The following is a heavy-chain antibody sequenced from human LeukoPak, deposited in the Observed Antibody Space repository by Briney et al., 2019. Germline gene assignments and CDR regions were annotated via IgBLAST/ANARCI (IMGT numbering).Heavy chain of an antibody. Sequence: GASVKVSCKVSGYTLTELSMHWVRQAPGKGLEWMGGFDPEDGETIYAQKLQGRVTMTTDTSTSTAYMELRSLRSDDTAVYYCARGLPGITMVRGVIMDFDYWGQGTLVTVSS. CDR1: GYTLTELS. CDR2: FDPEDGET. V-gene: IGHV1-24*01. J-gene: IGHJ4*02. D-gene: IGHD3-10*01. CDR3: ARGLPGITMVRGVIMDFDY.